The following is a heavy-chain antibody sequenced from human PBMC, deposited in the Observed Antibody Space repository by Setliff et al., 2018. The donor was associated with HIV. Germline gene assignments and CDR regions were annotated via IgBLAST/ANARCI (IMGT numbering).Heavy chain of an antibody. CDR3: ANPPLKGHLGVGFDY. D-gene: IGHD3-16*01. CDR1: GFTFSSYW. CDR2: IKQDASEK. V-gene: IGHV3-7*03. Sequence: GGSLRLSCAASGFTFSSYWMSWVRQAPGKGLEWVANIKQDASEKYYGDSVKGRFTISRDNSRNMLYLQMNSLRAEDTAVYYCANPPLKGHLGVGFDYWGQGTLVTVSS. J-gene: IGHJ4*02.